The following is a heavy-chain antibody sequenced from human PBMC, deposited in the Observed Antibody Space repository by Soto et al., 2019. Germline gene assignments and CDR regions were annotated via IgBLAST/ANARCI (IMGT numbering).Heavy chain of an antibody. D-gene: IGHD6-19*01. CDR2: VSHDGRNT. CDR3: AKGGRQWLVTSDFNY. V-gene: IGHV3-30*18. Sequence: RGSLRLSCAASGFTFSDYAMHWVSQAPGKGLEWVAVVSHDGRNTHYADSVKGRFTISRDSSKNTVSLEMTSLRAEDTAVYYYAKGGRQWLVTSDFNYWGQGALVTVSS. J-gene: IGHJ4*02. CDR1: GFTFSDYA.